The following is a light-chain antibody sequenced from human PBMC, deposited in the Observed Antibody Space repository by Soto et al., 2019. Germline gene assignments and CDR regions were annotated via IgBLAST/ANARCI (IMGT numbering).Light chain of an antibody. CDR1: SIDIGGHDD. J-gene: IGLJ1*01. CDR2: GVT. CDR3: CSYTSDLTPYV. V-gene: IGLV2-14*03. Sequence: QSALTQPASVSGSPGQSITISCTGTSIDIGGHDDVSWYQQHPGKVPKLLIYGVTDRPSGVSNRFSGSKSGNVASLTISGLQAEDEADYYCCSYTSDLTPYVFXTGTKVTVL.